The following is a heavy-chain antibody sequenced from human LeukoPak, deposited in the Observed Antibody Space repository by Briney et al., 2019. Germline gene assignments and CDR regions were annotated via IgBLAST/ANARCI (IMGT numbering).Heavy chain of an antibody. CDR1: GYTFISYY. Sequence: ASVKVSCKASGYTFISYYMHWVRQAPGQGLEWMGMINPGGGSTSYAQKFQGRVTLTRDTSTSKVYMQLSSLRSDDTALYYCARGEYAFDIWGQGTMVTVSS. CDR2: INPGGGST. V-gene: IGHV1-46*01. D-gene: IGHD3-10*01. CDR3: ARGEYAFDI. J-gene: IGHJ3*02.